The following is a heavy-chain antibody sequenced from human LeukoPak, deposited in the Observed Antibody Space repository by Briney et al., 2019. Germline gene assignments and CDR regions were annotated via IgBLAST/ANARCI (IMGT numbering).Heavy chain of an antibody. CDR1: GGSISNYY. Sequence: PSETLSLTCTVSGGSISNYYWSWIRQPPGKGLKWIGHIYYSGATKYNPSLKSRITISVDTSKNQFSLMLSSVTAADTAVYYCARFGITVVRGGKYYFDYWGQGTLVTVSS. D-gene: IGHD3-10*01. CDR2: IYYSGAT. J-gene: IGHJ4*02. CDR3: ARFGITVVRGGKYYFDY. V-gene: IGHV4-59*08.